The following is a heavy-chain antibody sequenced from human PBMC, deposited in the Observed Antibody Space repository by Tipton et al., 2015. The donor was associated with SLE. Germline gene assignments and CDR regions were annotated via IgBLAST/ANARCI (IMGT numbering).Heavy chain of an antibody. D-gene: IGHD1-7*01. J-gene: IGHJ4*02. Sequence: GLVKPSETLSLTCTVSGGSISSSSYCWGWIRQPPGKGLEWIGSIYSSGRTYYNPSLKSRVTTSVDTSKNQFSLELSSVTAADTAVYFCARGELYSGASLYYFEYWGQGTLVTVSS. CDR3: ARGELYSGASLYYFEY. V-gene: IGHV4-39*07. CDR1: GGSISSSSYC. CDR2: IYSSGRT.